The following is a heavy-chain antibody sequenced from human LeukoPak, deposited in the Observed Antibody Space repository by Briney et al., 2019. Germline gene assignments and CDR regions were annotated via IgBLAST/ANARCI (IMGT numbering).Heavy chain of an antibody. CDR2: ISGSGGST. Sequence: GGSLRLSCAASGFTFSSYAMSWVRQAPGKGLEWVSAISGSGGSTYYADSVKGRFTISRDNSKNTLYLQMNSLRAEDTAVYYCARNNGQLLDLFDYWGQGTLVTVSS. D-gene: IGHD2-2*02. V-gene: IGHV3-23*01. J-gene: IGHJ4*02. CDR1: GFTFSSYA. CDR3: ARNNGQLLDLFDY.